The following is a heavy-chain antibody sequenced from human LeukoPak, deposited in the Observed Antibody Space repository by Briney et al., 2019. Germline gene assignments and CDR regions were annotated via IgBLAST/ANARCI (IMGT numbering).Heavy chain of an antibody. V-gene: IGHV4-30-2*01. J-gene: IGHJ5*02. Sequence: SQTLSLTCAVSGGSISSGGYSWSWIRQPPGRGLEWIGYIYHSGSTYYNPSLKSRVTISVDRSKNQFSLKLSSVTAADTAVYYCARVCDGLGTGPYNWFDPWGQGTLVTVSS. CDR3: ARVCDGLGTGPYNWFDP. D-gene: IGHD5-24*01. CDR2: IYHSGST. CDR1: GGSISSGGYS.